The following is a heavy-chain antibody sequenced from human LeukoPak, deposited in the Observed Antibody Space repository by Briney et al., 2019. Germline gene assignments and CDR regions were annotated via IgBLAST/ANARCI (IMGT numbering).Heavy chain of an antibody. CDR1: GGSISSGSYY. Sequence: PSETLSLTCTVSGGSISSGSYYWSWIRQPAGKGLEWIGSIYYSGSTYYNPSLKSRVTISVDTSKNQFSLKLSSVTAADTAVYYCAIRGYSGYDRGMLDYWGQGTLVTVSS. CDR3: AIRGYSGYDRGMLDY. J-gene: IGHJ4*02. CDR2: IYYSGST. V-gene: IGHV4-39*01. D-gene: IGHD5-12*01.